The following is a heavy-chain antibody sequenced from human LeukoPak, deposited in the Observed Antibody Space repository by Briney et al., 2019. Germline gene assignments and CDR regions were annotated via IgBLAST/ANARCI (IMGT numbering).Heavy chain of an antibody. V-gene: IGHV3-23*01. J-gene: IGHJ4*03. CDR2: ISGSGGST. Sequence: GSPRLSCAASGFTFSSYAMSWVRQAPGKGLEWVSAISGSGGSTYYADSVKGRFTISRDNSKNTLYLQMNSLRAEDTAVYYCAKDLPSTYYDILTGPEDPDYWGQGTMVTVSS. D-gene: IGHD3-9*01. CDR3: AKDLPSTYYDILTGPEDPDY. CDR1: GFTFSSYA.